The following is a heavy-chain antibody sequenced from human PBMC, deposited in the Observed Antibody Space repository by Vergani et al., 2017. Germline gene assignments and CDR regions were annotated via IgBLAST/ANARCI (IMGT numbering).Heavy chain of an antibody. D-gene: IGHD6-19*01. Sequence: EVQLVPSGAEVKTPGESLKISCKGSGYSFTSYWIGWVRQMPGKGLEWMGIIYPGDSDTRYSPSFQGQVTISADKSISTAYLQWSSLKASDTAMYYCARLSSYCFYSSGCAINDYYYYGMDVWGQGTTVTVSS. V-gene: IGHV5-51*01. CDR3: ARLSSYCFYSSGCAINDYYYYGMDV. J-gene: IGHJ6*02. CDR1: GYSFTSYW. CDR2: IYPGDSDT.